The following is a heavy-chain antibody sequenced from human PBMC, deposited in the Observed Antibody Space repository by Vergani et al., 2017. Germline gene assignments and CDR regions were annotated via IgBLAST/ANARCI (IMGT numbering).Heavy chain of an antibody. D-gene: IGHD3-9*01. V-gene: IGHV1-46*03. CDR1: GYTFSNYY. CDR2: INPSGGHT. CDR3: ARGDYGILTGYRY. J-gene: IGHJ4*02. Sequence: VEGGKEGEEEKKSGASVKVSCKTSGYTFSNYYMHWVRQAPGQGLEWMGIINPSGGHTNYAQKFQGRVTMTRDTSTSTVYMELSSLRSEDTAIYYCARGDYGILTGYRYWGQGTLVTVSA.